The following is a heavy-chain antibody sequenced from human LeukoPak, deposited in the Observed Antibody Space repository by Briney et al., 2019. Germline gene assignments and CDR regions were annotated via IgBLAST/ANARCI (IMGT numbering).Heavy chain of an antibody. V-gene: IGHV1-2*02. CDR2: INPNSSGT. Sequence: ASVTVSCQASGYTFTDYYMHWLRPAPGQGLEWMGWINPNSSGTTDAQKFQVRVTMPKDTPISTAYMNLSRLRSDDTSVYYCASRYYDSGRLTEDWGQGTLVTVSS. CDR1: GYTFTDYY. J-gene: IGHJ4*02. D-gene: IGHD3-10*01. CDR3: ASRYYDSGRLTED.